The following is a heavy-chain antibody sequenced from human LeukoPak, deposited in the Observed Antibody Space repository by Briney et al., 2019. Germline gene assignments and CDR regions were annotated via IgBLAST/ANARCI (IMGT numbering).Heavy chain of an antibody. CDR1: GGSFSGYY. J-gene: IGHJ4*02. CDR3: ARAGLNGDVDY. CDR2: INHSGST. V-gene: IGHV4-34*01. D-gene: IGHD4-17*01. Sequence: SETLSLTCAVYGGSFSGYYWSWIRQPPGKGLEWIGEINHSGSTNYNPSLKSRVTISVDTSKNQFSLKLSSVTAADSAVYYCARAGLNGDVDYWGQGTLVTVSS.